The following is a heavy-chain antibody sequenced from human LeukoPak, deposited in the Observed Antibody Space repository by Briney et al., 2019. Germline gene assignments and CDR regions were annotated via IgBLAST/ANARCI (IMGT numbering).Heavy chain of an antibody. CDR2: ISWNSGSI. J-gene: IGHJ4*02. Sequence: GGSLRLSCAASGFPFDDYAMHWVRQAPGKGLEWVSGISWNSGSIGYADSVKGRFTISRDNAKNSLYLQMNSLRAEDTALYYCAKSSREDSSGWFDYWGQGTLVTVSS. CDR3: AKSSREDSSGWFDY. V-gene: IGHV3-9*01. CDR1: GFPFDDYA. D-gene: IGHD6-19*01.